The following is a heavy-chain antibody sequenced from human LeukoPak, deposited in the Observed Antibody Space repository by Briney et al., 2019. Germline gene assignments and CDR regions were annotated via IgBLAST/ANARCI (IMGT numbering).Heavy chain of an antibody. V-gene: IGHV4-39*01. CDR3: ARHRYYYDFDL. Sequence: SKTLSLTCTVSGGSISSSSYYWGWIRQPPGKGLEWIGSIYYSGSTYYNPSLKSRVTISVDTSKNQFSLKLSSVTAADTAVYYCARHRYYYDFDLWGRGTLVTVSS. J-gene: IGHJ2*01. D-gene: IGHD3-22*01. CDR2: IYYSGST. CDR1: GGSISSSSYY.